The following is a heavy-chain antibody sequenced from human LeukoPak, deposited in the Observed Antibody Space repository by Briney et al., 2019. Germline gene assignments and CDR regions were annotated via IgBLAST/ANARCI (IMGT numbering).Heavy chain of an antibody. J-gene: IGHJ4*02. D-gene: IGHD3-22*01. Sequence: PSETLSLTCTVSGGSVSSASYYWSWIRQPPGKGLEWIGYIYYIGSTNYNPSLKSRVTISGDTSKNQFSLKLSSVTAADTAVYYCARGGRDSSGYAYYFDYWGQGTLVTVSS. CDR2: IYYIGST. CDR3: ARGGRDSSGYAYYFDY. CDR1: GGSVSSASYY. V-gene: IGHV4-61*01.